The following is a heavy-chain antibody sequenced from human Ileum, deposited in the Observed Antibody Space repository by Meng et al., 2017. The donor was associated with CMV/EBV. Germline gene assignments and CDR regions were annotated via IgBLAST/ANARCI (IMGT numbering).Heavy chain of an antibody. V-gene: IGHV6-1*01. CDR1: RASVSSIGAI. J-gene: IGHJ2*01. CDR3: ARENGYEWYFDF. D-gene: IGHD6-13*01. CDR2: TYYRSKWYN. Sequence: QVRLQRSGPGLVKPPPALSPTCAIARASVSSIGAIWNWIRQSPSRGLEWLGKTYYRSKWYNDYAPSVKSRITVKPDTSKNQFSLQLNSVTPEDTAVYYCARENGYEWYFDFWGRGTLVTVSS.